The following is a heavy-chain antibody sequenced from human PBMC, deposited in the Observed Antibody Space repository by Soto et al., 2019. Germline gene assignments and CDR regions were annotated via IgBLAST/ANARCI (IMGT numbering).Heavy chain of an antibody. Sequence: VQLLESGGGLVQPGGSLRLSCAASGFTFSSYAMSWVRQAPGKGLEWVSAISGSGGSTYYADSVKGRFTISRDNSKNTLYLQMNSLRAEDTAVYYCANSPGVVVAAGSLGYFDYWGQGTLVTVSS. CDR3: ANSPGVVVAAGSLGYFDY. D-gene: IGHD2-15*01. CDR2: ISGSGGST. CDR1: GFTFSSYA. J-gene: IGHJ4*02. V-gene: IGHV3-23*01.